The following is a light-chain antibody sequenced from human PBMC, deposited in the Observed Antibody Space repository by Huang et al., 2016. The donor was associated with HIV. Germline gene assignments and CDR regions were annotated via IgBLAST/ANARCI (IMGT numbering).Light chain of an antibody. V-gene: IGKV1-39*01. CDR3: QQSYRLPRT. Sequence: DIQMTQSPSSLSASVGDRVIITCRASQSVTKYLNWYQQMPGKSPKLLIYGASTLQCGGSSRFSGSGSGTEFTRSISSLQPEDAATYYCQQSYRLPRTFGQGTSLEI. J-gene: IGKJ2*02. CDR2: GAS. CDR1: QSVTKY.